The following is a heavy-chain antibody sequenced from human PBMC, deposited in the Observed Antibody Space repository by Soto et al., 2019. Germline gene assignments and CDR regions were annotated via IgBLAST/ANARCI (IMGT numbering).Heavy chain of an antibody. CDR2: IYPGDSDS. J-gene: IGHJ4*02. CDR1: GYNFPSYW. V-gene: IGHV5-51*01. Sequence: GESLKISCKGSGYNFPSYWIIWVRQMPGKGLEWMGIIYPGDSDSRYSPSFQGQVTISAETSISTAFLQWYSLRAEDTAVYYCAKDGPTFDYWGQGTLVTVSS. CDR3: AKDGPTFDY.